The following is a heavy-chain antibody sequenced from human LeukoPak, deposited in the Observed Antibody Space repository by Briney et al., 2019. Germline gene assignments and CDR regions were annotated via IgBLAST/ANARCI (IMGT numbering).Heavy chain of an antibody. CDR2: INPNSGGT. V-gene: IGHV1-2*02. J-gene: IGHJ6*02. CDR1: GYTFTNYG. Sequence: ASVKVSCKASGYTFTNYGFSWVRQAPGQGLEWMGWINPNSGGTNYAQKFQGRVTMTRDTSISTAYMELSRLRSDDTAVYYCARARRGVGYYYGMDVWGQGTTVTVSS. CDR3: ARARRGVGYYYGMDV. D-gene: IGHD6-6*01.